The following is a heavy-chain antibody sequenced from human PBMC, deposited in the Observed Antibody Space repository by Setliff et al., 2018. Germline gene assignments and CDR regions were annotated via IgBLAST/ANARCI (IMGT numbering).Heavy chain of an antibody. V-gene: IGHV4-39*07. CDR3: ARGGTFRYFDF. CDR1: GASISSGTYY. J-gene: IGHJ4*02. Sequence: PSETLSLTCTVSGASISSGTYYWGWIRQPPGKGLEWIGRIHYLGTTYSNASLASRLTMSVDTSKNQFSLKLRSVTAADTAVYYCARGGTFRYFDFWGQGAPVTVSS. D-gene: IGHD5-12*01. CDR2: IHYLGTT.